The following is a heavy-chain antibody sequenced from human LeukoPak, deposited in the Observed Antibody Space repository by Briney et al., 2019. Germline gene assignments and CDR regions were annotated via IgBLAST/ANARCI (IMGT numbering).Heavy chain of an antibody. V-gene: IGHV1-2*07. CDR2: INPNSGGT. Sequence: ASVKVSCKASGYTFTGYYMHWVRQAPGQGLEWMGWINPNSGGTNYAHKFQGRVTITRDTSISTDYMGLSRLRSDDTAVYYCARDLTGYCSSTSCLHYGMDVWGQGTTVTVSS. CDR1: GYTFTGYY. CDR3: ARDLTGYCSSTSCLHYGMDV. J-gene: IGHJ6*02. D-gene: IGHD2-2*01.